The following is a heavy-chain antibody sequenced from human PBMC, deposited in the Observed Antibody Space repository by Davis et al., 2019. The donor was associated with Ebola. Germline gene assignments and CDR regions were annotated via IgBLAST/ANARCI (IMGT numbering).Heavy chain of an antibody. Sequence: MPSETLSLTCTVSGGSISRGAYYWSWIRQYPGKGLEWMGYMYKSGSTYYNPSLKSRVNISVDTSKNQFSLKLSSVTAADTAVYYCARTMGTNGVFNHYYMDVWGKGTTVTVSS. V-gene: IGHV4-31*03. D-gene: IGHD2-8*01. CDR2: MYKSGST. J-gene: IGHJ6*03. CDR3: ARTMGTNGVFNHYYMDV. CDR1: GGSISRGAYY.